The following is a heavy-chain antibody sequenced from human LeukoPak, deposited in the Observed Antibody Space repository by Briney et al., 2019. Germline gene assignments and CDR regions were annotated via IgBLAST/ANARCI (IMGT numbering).Heavy chain of an antibody. CDR2: IYHSGST. Sequence: SSETLSLTCSVSGGSISGSYWNWIRQPPGKGLEWIGSIYHSGSTYYNPSLKSRVTIPVDTSKNQFSLKLSSVTAADTAAYYCARDDVVVGGGFDYWGQGTLVTVSS. D-gene: IGHD2-21*01. J-gene: IGHJ4*02. CDR1: GGSISGSY. V-gene: IGHV4-38-2*02. CDR3: ARDDVVVGGGFDY.